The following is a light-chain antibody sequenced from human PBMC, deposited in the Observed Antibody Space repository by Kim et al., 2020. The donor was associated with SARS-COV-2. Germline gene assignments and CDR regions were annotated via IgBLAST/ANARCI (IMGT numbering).Light chain of an antibody. CDR2: DAS. Sequence: EIVLIQSPATLSLSPGERATLSCRASQSVSSYLAWYQQKPGQAPRLLIYDASNRATGIPARFSGSGSGTDFTLTISSLEPEDFAVYYCQQRSNWPPYTFGQGTKLE. CDR1: QSVSSY. V-gene: IGKV3-11*01. CDR3: QQRSNWPPYT. J-gene: IGKJ2*01.